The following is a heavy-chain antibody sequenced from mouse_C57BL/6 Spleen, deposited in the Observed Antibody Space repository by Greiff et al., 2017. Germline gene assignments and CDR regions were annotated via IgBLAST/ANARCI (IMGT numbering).Heavy chain of an antibody. V-gene: IGHV1-82*01. Sequence: QVQLQQSGPELVKPGASVKISCKASGYAFSSSWMNWVKQRPGKGLEWIGRIYPGDGDTNYNGKFKGKATLTADTSSSTAYMQLSSLTSEDSAVYFCARGDYGSSPYYFDYWGQGTTLTVSS. CDR2: IYPGDGDT. CDR3: ARGDYGSSPYYFDY. D-gene: IGHD1-1*01. CDR1: GYAFSSSW. J-gene: IGHJ2*01.